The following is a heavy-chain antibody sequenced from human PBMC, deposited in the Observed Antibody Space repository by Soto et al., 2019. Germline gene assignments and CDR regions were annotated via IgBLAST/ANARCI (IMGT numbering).Heavy chain of an antibody. J-gene: IGHJ4*02. V-gene: IGHV3-30-3*01. CDR1: GFTFSNYA. Sequence: QVQLVESGGGVVQPGRSLRLSCAASGFTFSNYAVHWVRQAPGKGLEWVAVISYDGGTKNYADSVKGRFTISRDNSRNTRYLQMNSLRVEDTAVYYCARKFPYDSGTYLFDLDYWGQGTRVTVSS. CDR2: ISYDGGTK. D-gene: IGHD3-10*01. CDR3: ARKFPYDSGTYLFDLDY.